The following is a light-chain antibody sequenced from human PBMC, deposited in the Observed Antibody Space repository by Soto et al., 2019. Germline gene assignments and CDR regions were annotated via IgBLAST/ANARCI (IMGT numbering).Light chain of an antibody. J-gene: IGKJ1*01. Sequence: EIVLTQSPGTLSLSPGERATLSCRASQSVTNNQLAWFRQKPGQAPSLLIWGVSNRATGIAEWFIGSGSGTAFTIIISSREPEDFVVFYCSQYGSTPPTFGQGTKVDNK. CDR3: SQYGSTPPT. CDR1: QSVTNNQ. CDR2: GVS. V-gene: IGKV3-20*01.